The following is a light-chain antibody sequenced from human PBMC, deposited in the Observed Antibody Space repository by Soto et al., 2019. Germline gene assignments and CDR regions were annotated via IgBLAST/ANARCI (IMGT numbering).Light chain of an antibody. CDR3: QQYGSSPPRT. V-gene: IGKV3-20*01. J-gene: IGKJ4*01. CDR1: QSVSSIY. Sequence: EIVLTQTPGPLSLSPGERATLSCRASQSVSSIYLAWYQQKPGQAPRLPIYGASSTATGIPDRVSGSGSGTDFTLTSSRLEPEDFVVYYCQQYGSSPPRTFGGGNKVEIK. CDR2: GAS.